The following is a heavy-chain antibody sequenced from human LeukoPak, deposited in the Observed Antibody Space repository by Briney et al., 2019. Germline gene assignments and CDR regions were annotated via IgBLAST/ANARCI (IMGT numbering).Heavy chain of an antibody. CDR1: GGSISSSSYY. Sequence: SETLSLTCTVSGGSISSSSYYWGWIRQPPGKGLEWIGGIYYSGSTYYNPSLKSRVTVSVDTSKNQFSLKLSSVTAADTAVYYCARVDYDSSGYYQTQYYFDYWGQGTLVTVSS. J-gene: IGHJ4*02. CDR3: ARVDYDSSGYYQTQYYFDY. CDR2: IYYSGST. D-gene: IGHD3-22*01. V-gene: IGHV4-39*07.